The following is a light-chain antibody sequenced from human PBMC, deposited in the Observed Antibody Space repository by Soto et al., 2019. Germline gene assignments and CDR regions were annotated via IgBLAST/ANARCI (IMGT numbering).Light chain of an antibody. J-gene: IGKJ1*01. CDR2: GAS. V-gene: IGKV3-15*01. Sequence: EIVMTQSPATLSVSPGERATLSCRASQSVSSNLAWYQQKPGQAPRLLIYGASTRATGIPARFSGSGSGTEFTLTISGLQSEDSADYYCQQYDNWPWTFGQGTKVEIK. CDR1: QSVSSN. CDR3: QQYDNWPWT.